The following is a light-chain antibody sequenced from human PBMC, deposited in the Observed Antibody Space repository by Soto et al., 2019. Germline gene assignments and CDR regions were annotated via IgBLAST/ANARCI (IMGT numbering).Light chain of an antibody. CDR1: SSDVGGYNY. Sequence: QSVLTQPPSASGSPGQSVTISCTGTSSDVGGYNYVSRYQHHPGKAPKLLIYDVSNRPSGVSNRFSGSKSDNTASLTISGLQPEDEADYYCSSYTTSNTRQIVFGTGTKVTVL. CDR3: SSYTTSNTRQIV. V-gene: IGLV2-14*03. J-gene: IGLJ1*01. CDR2: DVS.